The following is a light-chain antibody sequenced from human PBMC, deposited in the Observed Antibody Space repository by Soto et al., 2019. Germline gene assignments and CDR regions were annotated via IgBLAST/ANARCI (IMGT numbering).Light chain of an antibody. V-gene: IGKV3-20*01. Sequence: EIVLTQSPGSLSLSPGERATLSCRASQSVSSSHLAWYQQKPGQAPRLLIYAASSRAAGIPDRFSGGGSGTDFTLTISRLEPEDFAVYYCQNYDRSQTFGQGTKVEIK. J-gene: IGKJ1*01. CDR1: QSVSSSH. CDR3: QNYDRSQT. CDR2: AAS.